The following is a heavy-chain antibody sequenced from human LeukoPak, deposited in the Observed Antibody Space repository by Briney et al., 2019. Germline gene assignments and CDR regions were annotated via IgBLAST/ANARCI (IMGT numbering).Heavy chain of an antibody. J-gene: IGHJ4*02. D-gene: IGHD6-13*01. CDR1: GFTFGDSA. Sequence: GGSLRLSCTASGFTFGDSAMSWFRQAPGKGLEWVAFIRSKSYGVTAEYAGSVRGRFTISRDDSKNVIYLQMDSPETEDTAMYYCSRGGGAAYDWGQGTRVTVSS. CDR3: SRGGGAAYD. CDR2: IRSKSYGVTA. V-gene: IGHV3-49*03.